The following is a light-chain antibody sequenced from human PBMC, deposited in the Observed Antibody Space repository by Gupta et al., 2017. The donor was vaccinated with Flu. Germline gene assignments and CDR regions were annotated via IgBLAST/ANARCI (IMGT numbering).Light chain of an antibody. CDR2: DTT. CDR3: LLSYSDIRV. Sequence: GAVNTTSGSSTGVGTSGHSRFGFQQKPGHARRTLIYDTTNTTSWTPARFSGSVLGDKAALTLSGAQAEDEDDYYCLLSYSDIRVFGGGTKLTVL. CDR1: TGVGTSGHS. V-gene: IGLV7-46*01. J-gene: IGLJ2*01.